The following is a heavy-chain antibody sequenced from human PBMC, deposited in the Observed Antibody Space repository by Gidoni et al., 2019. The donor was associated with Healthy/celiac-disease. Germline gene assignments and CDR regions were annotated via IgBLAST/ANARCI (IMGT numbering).Heavy chain of an antibody. Sequence: EVQLLESGGGLVQPGGSLRLSCAASGFTFSSYAMSWVRQAPGKGLEWVSAISGSGGSTYYADSVKGRFTISRDNTKNTLYLQMNSLRAEDTAVYYCAKSRGVTNWFDPWGQGTLVTVSS. CDR3: AKSRGVTNWFDP. V-gene: IGHV3-23*01. D-gene: IGHD3-10*01. CDR2: ISGSGGST. J-gene: IGHJ5*02. CDR1: GFTFSSYA.